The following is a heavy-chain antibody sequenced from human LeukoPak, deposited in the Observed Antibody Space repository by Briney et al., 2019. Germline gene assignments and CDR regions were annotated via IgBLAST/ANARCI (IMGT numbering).Heavy chain of an antibody. D-gene: IGHD3-3*01. CDR2: ISSSSSYI. J-gene: IGHJ4*02. Sequence: GGSLRLSCAASGFTFSSYSMNWVRQAPGKGLEWVSSISSSSSYIYYADSVKGRFTISRDNAKNSLYLQMNSLRAEDTAVYYCARPLRFLEGDNFDFDYWGQGTLVTVSS. V-gene: IGHV3-21*01. CDR1: GFTFSSYS. CDR3: ARPLRFLEGDNFDFDY.